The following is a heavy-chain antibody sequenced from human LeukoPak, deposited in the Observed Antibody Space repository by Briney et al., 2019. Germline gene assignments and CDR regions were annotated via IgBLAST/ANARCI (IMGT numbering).Heavy chain of an antibody. CDR1: GGSLRGYY. Sequence: SETLSLTCAAYGGSLRGYYWSWIRQPPGKGLEWIGEINHSGSTNYNPSLKSRVTISVDTYKNQFSLKLSSVTAADTAVYYCSRARYCSITSCPDAFDIWGQGTMVTVSS. J-gene: IGHJ3*02. V-gene: IGHV4-34*01. D-gene: IGHD2-2*01. CDR3: SRARYCSITSCPDAFDI. CDR2: INHSGST.